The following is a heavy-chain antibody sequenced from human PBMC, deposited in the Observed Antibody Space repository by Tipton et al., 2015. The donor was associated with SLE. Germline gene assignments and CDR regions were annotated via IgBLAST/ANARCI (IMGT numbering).Heavy chain of an antibody. J-gene: IGHJ4*02. Sequence: VQLVQSGAEVKKPGSSVKVSCKASGGTFSSYAMSWVRQAPGKGLEWVSVIYSGGSTYYADSVKGRFTISRDNSKNTLYLQMNSLRAEDTAVYYCTTVVSCGQGTLVTVSS. V-gene: IGHV3-66*03. CDR3: TTVVS. CDR2: IYSGGST. CDR1: GGTFSSYA.